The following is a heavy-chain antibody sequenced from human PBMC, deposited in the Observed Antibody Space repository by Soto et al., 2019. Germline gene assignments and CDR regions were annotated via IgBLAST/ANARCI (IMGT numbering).Heavy chain of an antibody. CDR2: ISYDGNYK. CDR3: GKVSTYYYDSTFDF. CDR1: GFTFSSYG. V-gene: IGHV3-30*18. D-gene: IGHD3-22*01. J-gene: IGHJ4*02. Sequence: SLRLSCAASGFTFSSYGMHWVRQAPGKGLEWVAIISYDGNYKHHADSVKGRFTISRDNSKNTLYLQMNSLRAEDTAVYYCGKVSTYYYDSTFDFWGQGPLVTVSS.